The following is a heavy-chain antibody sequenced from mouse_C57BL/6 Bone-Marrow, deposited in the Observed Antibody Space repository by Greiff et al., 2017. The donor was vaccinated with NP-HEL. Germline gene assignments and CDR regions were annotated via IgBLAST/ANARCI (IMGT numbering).Heavy chain of an antibody. Sequence: EVQVVESGAELVRPGASVKLSCTASGFNIKDDYMHWVKQRPEQGLEWIGWIDPENGDTEYASKFQGKATITADTSSNTAYLQLSSLTSEDTAVYYCTTRDYYWGQGTTLTVSS. CDR2: IDPENGDT. CDR1: GFNIKDDY. D-gene: IGHD3-3*01. J-gene: IGHJ2*01. V-gene: IGHV14-4*01. CDR3: TTRDYY.